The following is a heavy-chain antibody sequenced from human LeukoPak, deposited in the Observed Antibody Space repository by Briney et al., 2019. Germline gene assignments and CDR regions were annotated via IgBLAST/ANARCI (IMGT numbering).Heavy chain of an antibody. D-gene: IGHD3-22*01. CDR3: ARDPFYDSSGYYFVDY. J-gene: IGHJ4*02. V-gene: IGHV1-18*01. CDR2: ITTYNENT. Sequence: ASVKVSCKASGYTFTSYAISWVRQAPGQGLEWMGWITTYNENTNYAQNLQGRVTMTRDTSISTAYMELSRLRSDDTAVYYCARDPFYDSSGYYFVDYWGQGTLVTVSS. CDR1: GYTFTSYA.